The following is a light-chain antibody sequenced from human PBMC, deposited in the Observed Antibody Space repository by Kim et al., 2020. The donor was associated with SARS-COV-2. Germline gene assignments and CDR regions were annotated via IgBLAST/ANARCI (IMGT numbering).Light chain of an antibody. Sequence: SSELTQDPAVSVALGQTVRITCQGDSLRSYYASWYQQKPGQAPVLVIYGKNNRPSGIPDRFSGSSSGNTASLTITGAQAEDEADYYCNSRDSSGNHLGVFAGDPHLTFL. CDR2: GKN. J-gene: IGLJ3*02. CDR1: SLRSYY. CDR3: NSRDSSGNHLGV. V-gene: IGLV3-19*01.